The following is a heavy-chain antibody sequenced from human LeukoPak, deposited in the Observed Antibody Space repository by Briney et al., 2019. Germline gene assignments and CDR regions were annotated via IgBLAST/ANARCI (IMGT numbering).Heavy chain of an antibody. CDR2: ISAYNGNI. J-gene: IGHJ4*02. D-gene: IGHD2-15*01. CDR1: GYTFTSYG. Sequence: ASVKVSCKASGYTFTSYGISWVRQAPGQGLEWMGWISAYNGNINYAQKLQGRVTMTTDTSTSTAYMELRSLRSDDTAVYYCARSCSGGSCYFYWGQGTLVTVSS. CDR3: ARSCSGGSCYFY. V-gene: IGHV1-18*01.